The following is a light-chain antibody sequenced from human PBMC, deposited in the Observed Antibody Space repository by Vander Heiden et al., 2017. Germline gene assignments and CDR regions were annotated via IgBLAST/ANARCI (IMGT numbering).Light chain of an antibody. CDR3: QVWDSSSDVV. V-gene: IGLV3-21*02. Sequence: SYVLTQPLSVSVAPGQTARINCGGNNTGSKSVHWYQQKPGQAPVLLVDDDSDRPSGIPDRFSGSNSGSTATLTISRVEAGDEADYYCQVWDSSSDVVFGGGTKLTVL. CDR1: NTGSKS. CDR2: DDS. J-gene: IGLJ2*01.